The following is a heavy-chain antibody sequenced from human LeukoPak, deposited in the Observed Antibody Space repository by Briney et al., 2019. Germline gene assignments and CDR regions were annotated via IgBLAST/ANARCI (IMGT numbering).Heavy chain of an antibody. CDR1: GYTFTSYG. D-gene: IGHD2-21*02. J-gene: IGHJ4*02. CDR3: ARGEHIVVVTATQSGTTFDY. Sequence: ASVKVSCKASGYTFTSYGISWVRQAPGQGLEWMGRISAYNGNTNYAQKLQGRVTMTTDTSTSTAYMELRSLRSDDTAVYYCARGEHIVVVTATQSGTTFDYWGQGTLVTVSS. V-gene: IGHV1-18*01. CDR2: ISAYNGNT.